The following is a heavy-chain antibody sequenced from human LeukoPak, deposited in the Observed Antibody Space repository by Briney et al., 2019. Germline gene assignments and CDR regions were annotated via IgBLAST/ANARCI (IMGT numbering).Heavy chain of an antibody. Sequence: SETLSLTCTVSGGSISSYYWSWIRQPPGKGLEWIGYIYYSGSTNYNPSLKSRVTISVDTSKNQFSLKLSSMTAADTAVYYCARERLSGMDVWGQGTTVTVSS. CDR1: GGSISSYY. V-gene: IGHV4-59*01. J-gene: IGHJ6*02. CDR2: IYYSGST. CDR3: ARERLSGMDV.